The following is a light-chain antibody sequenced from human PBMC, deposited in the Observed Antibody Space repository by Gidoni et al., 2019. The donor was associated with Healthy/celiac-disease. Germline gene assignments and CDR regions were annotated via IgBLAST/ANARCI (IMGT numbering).Light chain of an antibody. V-gene: IGKV1-8*01. CDR2: AAS. CDR1: QGISRS. CDR3: QQYYSYPLT. J-gene: IGKJ4*01. Sequence: AIRMTPSPSSFSASTGDRVTITCRASQGISRSLAWYQQKPGKAPKLLIYAASTLQSGVPSRFSGSGSGTEFTLTISCLQSEDFATYYCQQYYSYPLTFGGGTKVEIK.